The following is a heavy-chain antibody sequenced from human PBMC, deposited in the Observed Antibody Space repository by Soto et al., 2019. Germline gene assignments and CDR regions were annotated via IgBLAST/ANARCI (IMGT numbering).Heavy chain of an antibody. Sequence: SETLSLTCTVSGGSISSGDYYWSWIRQPPGKGLEWIGYIYYSGSTNYNPSLKSRVTISVDTSKNQFSLKLSSVTAADTAVYYCARDTYGDYLYDYWGQGTLVTVSS. D-gene: IGHD4-17*01. V-gene: IGHV4-61*08. CDR3: ARDTYGDYLYDY. CDR2: IYYSGST. CDR1: GGSISSGDYY. J-gene: IGHJ4*02.